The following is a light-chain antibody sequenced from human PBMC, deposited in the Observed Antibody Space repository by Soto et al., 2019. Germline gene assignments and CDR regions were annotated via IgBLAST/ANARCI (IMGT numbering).Light chain of an antibody. CDR3: QHYGYSQWT. J-gene: IGKJ1*01. CDR1: QTGSNSY. V-gene: IGKV3-20*01. Sequence: EIVLTQSPATLSLSPGEGATLSCRASQTGSNSYLAWYQHKSGQAPRLLIYGVYTRASGIPDRFSGSGSGTEFTLTITRLEPEDSAVYFCQHYGYSQWTFGQGTKVDIK. CDR2: GVY.